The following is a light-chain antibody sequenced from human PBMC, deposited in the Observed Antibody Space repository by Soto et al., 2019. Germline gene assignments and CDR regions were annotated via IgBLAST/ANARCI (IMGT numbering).Light chain of an antibody. CDR1: QSVSSSY. V-gene: IGKV3-15*01. CDR2: RAS. CDR3: QQYNNWPIT. Sequence: EIVLKQSPGTLSLSPGERATLSCRASQSVSSSYLAWYQQKPGQAPRLLIYRASTRTTGIPARFSGSGSGTEFTLTINSLQSEDFAVYYCQQYNNWPITFGQGTRLEI. J-gene: IGKJ5*01.